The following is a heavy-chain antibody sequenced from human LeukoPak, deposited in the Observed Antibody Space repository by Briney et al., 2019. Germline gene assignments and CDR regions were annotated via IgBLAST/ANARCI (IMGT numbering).Heavy chain of an antibody. CDR2: IKQDGSQK. CDR3: ANHRLYTGYFDY. D-gene: IGHD3-3*01. Sequence: GGSLRLSCAASGFTFSSCWMNWVRQAPGKGLEWVANIKQDGSQKYYVDSVKGRFTIFRDNAKNSLYLQMNSLRAEDTAVYYCANHRLYTGYFDYWGQGTLVTVSS. CDR1: GFTFSSCW. J-gene: IGHJ4*02. V-gene: IGHV3-7*03.